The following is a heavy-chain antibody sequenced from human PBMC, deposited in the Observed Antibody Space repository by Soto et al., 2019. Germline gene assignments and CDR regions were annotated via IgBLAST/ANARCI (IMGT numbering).Heavy chain of an antibody. J-gene: IGHJ6*02. CDR1: GGSISSYY. CDR2: IYYSGST. D-gene: IGHD2-2*01. V-gene: IGHV4-59*01. Sequence: SETLSLTCTVSGGSISSYYWSWIRQPPGKGLEWIGYIYYSGSTNYNPSLKSRVTISVDTSKNQFSLKLSSVTAADTAVYYCARDQYCSSTSCPVGMDVWGQGTTVTVSS. CDR3: ARDQYCSSTSCPVGMDV.